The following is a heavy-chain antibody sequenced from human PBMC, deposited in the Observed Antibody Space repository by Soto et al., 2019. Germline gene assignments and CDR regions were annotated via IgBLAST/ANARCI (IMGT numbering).Heavy chain of an antibody. CDR1: GLTLRSYA. Sequence: GGSLRLSCAASGLTLRSYAMHGVRQAPGKGLEWVAVISYDGSGQYYADSVKGRFTISRDNSKNTLYLQMTSLRVEDTAMYYCANDRRHGRILEWYVDYWGHGTLVNVS. J-gene: IGHJ4*01. CDR2: ISYDGSGQ. V-gene: IGHV3-30*18. D-gene: IGHD3-3*01. CDR3: ANDRRHGRILEWYVDY.